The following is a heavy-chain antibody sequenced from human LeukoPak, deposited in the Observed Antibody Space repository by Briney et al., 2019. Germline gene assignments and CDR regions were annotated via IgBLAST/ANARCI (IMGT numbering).Heavy chain of an antibody. CDR1: GFTFSTYA. J-gene: IGHJ4*02. CDR2: ISGSGGST. V-gene: IGHV3-23*01. D-gene: IGHD5-18*01. Sequence: GGSLRLSCAASGFTFSTYAMSWVRQAPGKGLEWVSSISGSGGSTSYADSVKGRFTIFRDNSKNTLYLQMNSLRAQDTAVYYCAKESYGVEFDYWGQGTLVTVSS. CDR3: AKESYGVEFDY.